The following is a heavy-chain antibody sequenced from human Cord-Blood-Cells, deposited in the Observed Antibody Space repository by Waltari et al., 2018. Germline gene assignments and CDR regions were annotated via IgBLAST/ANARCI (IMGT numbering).Heavy chain of an antibody. CDR1: GGNFMNYA. Sequence: QAQLVQSGAEVKKPGPYVNVSCKASGGNFMNYATSCVREGPGHGREGMGVKIHMFSTENGAQKCQGTVTSTVNKSTSTAYMELSSLRGYDTAVDYCARAANIVVVVAATQNDAFDIWGQGTMVTVSS. D-gene: IGHD2-15*01. J-gene: IGHJ3*02. V-gene: IGHV1-69*06. CDR3: ARAANIVVVVAATQNDAFDI. CDR2: KIHMFSTE.